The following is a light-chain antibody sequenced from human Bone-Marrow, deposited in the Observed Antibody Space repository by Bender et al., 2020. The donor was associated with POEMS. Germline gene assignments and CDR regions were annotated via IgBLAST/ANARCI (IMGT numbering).Light chain of an antibody. CDR1: SSDVGDDKY. Sequence: QSALTQPRSVSGSPGQSVTISCTGLSSDVGDDKYVSWYQQYPGKAPKLMIYGVTNRPSGISHRFSASKSGSTASLTISGLQAEDEADYYCCSYTATGALVFGTGTEVTVL. CDR2: GVT. V-gene: IGLV2-11*01. CDR3: CSYTATGALV. J-gene: IGLJ1*01.